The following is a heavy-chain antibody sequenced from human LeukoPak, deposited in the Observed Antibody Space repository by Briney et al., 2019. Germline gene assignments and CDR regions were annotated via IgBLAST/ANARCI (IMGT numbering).Heavy chain of an antibody. CDR3: ARVASRLLTSGSYSY. CDR1: GYTFTGYY. CDR2: INPNSGGT. J-gene: IGHJ4*02. D-gene: IGHD1-26*01. V-gene: IGHV1-2*02. Sequence: ASVKVSCKASGYTFTGYYMHWVRQAPGQGLEWMGWINPNSGGTNYAQKFQGRVTMTRDTSISTAYMELSRLRSDDTAVYYCARVASRLLTSGSYSYWGQGTLVTVSS.